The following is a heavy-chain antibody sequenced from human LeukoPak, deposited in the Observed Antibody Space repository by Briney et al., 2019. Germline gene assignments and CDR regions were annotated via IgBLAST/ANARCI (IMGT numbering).Heavy chain of an antibody. D-gene: IGHD3-22*01. CDR1: GFNFKSYG. CDR2: IRYDGRNK. J-gene: IGHJ4*02. Sequence: GGSLRLSCAASGFNFKSYGMHWVRQAPGKGLEWEALIRYDGRNKYYADSVKGRFTISRDNSKNTLNLQMNSLSSEDTALYYCVKDRSFYYDSSGTSLSYYFDYWGQGTLVTVSS. V-gene: IGHV3-30*02. CDR3: VKDRSFYYDSSGTSLSYYFDY.